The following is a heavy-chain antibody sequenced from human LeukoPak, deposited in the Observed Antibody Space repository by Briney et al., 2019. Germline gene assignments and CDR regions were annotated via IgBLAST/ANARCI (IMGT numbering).Heavy chain of an antibody. J-gene: IGHJ5*02. CDR2: INPNSGGT. V-gene: IGHV1-2*02. CDR3: ARDGSGSYGGHWFDP. CDR1: GYTFTGYY. D-gene: IGHD3-10*01. Sequence: ASVKVSCKASGYTFTGYYTHWVRQAPGQGLEWMGWINPNSGGTNYAQKFQGRVTMTRDTSISTAYMELSRLRSDDTAVYYCARDGSGSYGGHWFDPWGQGTLVTVSS.